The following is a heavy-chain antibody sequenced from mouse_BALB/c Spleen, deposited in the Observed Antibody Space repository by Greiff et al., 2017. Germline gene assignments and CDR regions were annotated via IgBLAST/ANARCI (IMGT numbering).Heavy chain of an antibody. V-gene: IGHV5-12-1*01. J-gene: IGHJ2*01. Sequence: EVQGVESGGGLVKPGGSLKLSCAASGFAFSSYDMSWVRQTPEKRLEWVAYISSGGGSTYYPDTVKGRFTISRDNAKNTLYLQMSSLKSEDTAMYYCARHRDWDYFDYWGQGTTLTVSS. CDR1: GFAFSSYD. D-gene: IGHD4-1*01. CDR3: ARHRDWDYFDY. CDR2: ISSGGGST.